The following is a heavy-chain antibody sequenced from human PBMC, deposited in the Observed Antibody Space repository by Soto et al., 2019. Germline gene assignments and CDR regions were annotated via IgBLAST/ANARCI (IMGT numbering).Heavy chain of an antibody. CDR3: ARDTIPSLFDC. Sequence: QVQLQQWGAGLLKPSETLSLTCAVYGGSFSGYYWTWIRQPPGTGLEWIGEINHRGSTNYNPSLKSLVPIAVDPSTNPLSLKLTSVTTADTAGYYCARDTIPSLFDCWTQVTLFSFS. V-gene: IGHV4-34*01. CDR2: INHRGST. D-gene: IGHD2-21*01. CDR1: GGSFSGYY. J-gene: IGHJ4*02.